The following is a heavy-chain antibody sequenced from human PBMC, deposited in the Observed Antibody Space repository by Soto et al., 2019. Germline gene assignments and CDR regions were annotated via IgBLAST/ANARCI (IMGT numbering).Heavy chain of an antibody. CDR3: PTDLRGPYDISACYYRYNCLGP. V-gene: IGHV3-7*01. CDR2: IKQDGSEK. D-gene: IGHD3-9*01. CDR1: GFTFSSYW. J-gene: IGHJ5*02. Sequence: GGSLRLSCAASGFTFSSYWMSWVRQAPGKGLEWVANIKQDGSEKYYVDSVKGRFTISRDNAKNSLYLQMNSLRAEDTAVDYCPTDLRGPYDISACYYRYNCLGPCRRATLVTAAS.